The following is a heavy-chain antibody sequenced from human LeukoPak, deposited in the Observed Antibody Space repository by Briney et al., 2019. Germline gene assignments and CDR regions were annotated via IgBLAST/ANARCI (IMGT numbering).Heavy chain of an antibody. V-gene: IGHV3-74*01. CDR2: IHSDGRNT. D-gene: IGHD1-26*01. J-gene: IGHJ4*02. CDR1: GFTFSNYW. Sequence: PGGPLRLSCTASGFTFSNYWMHWVRQAPGKGLVWVSHIHSDGRNTTYSDSVKGRFTISRDNAKNTLYLQMNSLRAEDTAVYYCARDVGFQIDYWGQGTLVTVSS. CDR3: ARDVGFQIDY.